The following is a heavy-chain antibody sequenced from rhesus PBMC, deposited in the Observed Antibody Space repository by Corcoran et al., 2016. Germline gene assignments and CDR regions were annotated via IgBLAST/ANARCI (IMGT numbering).Heavy chain of an antibody. V-gene: IGHV4-173*01. D-gene: IGHD3-3*01. CDR3: AKGWRYFDL. CDR2: ISGSGGGP. Sequence: QVQLQESGPGLVKPSETLSLTCAVSGGSISSNYWNWIRQPPGKGLGWIGRISGSGGGPDYNPSLKGRVTISTDTSKNQFSLKLSSVTAADTAVYYCAKGWRYFDLWGPGTPITISS. J-gene: IGHJ2*01. CDR1: GGSISSNY.